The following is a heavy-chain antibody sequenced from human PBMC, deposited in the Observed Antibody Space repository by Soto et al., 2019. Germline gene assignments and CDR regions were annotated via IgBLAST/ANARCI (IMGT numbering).Heavy chain of an antibody. D-gene: IGHD1-7*01. CDR3: ARESGENWTYEAH. Sequence: QVQQLESGPGLVKPWDTLSLTCTVSGAYVSDFSWSWIRQPAGKGLEWIGRITVNGITQYTPSFRSRVTMSMDTSRNQFSLKLQSATAGDTALYYGARESGENWTYEAHWGQGTLVTVSS. J-gene: IGHJ1*01. V-gene: IGHV4-4*07. CDR1: GAYVSDFS. CDR2: ITVNGIT.